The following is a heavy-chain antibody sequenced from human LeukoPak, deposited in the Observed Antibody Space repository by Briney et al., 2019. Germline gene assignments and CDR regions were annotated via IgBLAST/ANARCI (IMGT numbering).Heavy chain of an antibody. D-gene: IGHD3-22*01. V-gene: IGHV3-30*02. CDR3: AKGYDSSGFYLDY. Sequence: PGGSLRLSCAASGFTFSNYAMHWARQAPGKGLEWVAYMRSDGSTKYYADSVKGRFTISRDNSKNTLYVQMNSLRAEDTAVYYCAKGYDSSGFYLDYWGQGTLVTVSS. CDR1: GFTFSNYA. J-gene: IGHJ4*02. CDR2: MRSDGSTK.